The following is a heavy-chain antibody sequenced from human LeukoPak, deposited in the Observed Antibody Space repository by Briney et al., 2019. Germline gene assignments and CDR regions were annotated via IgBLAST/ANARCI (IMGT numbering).Heavy chain of an antibody. CDR1: GGSISSYY. CDR3: ASHPRSYDSSGYYWDY. Sequence: SETLSLTCTVSGGSISSYYWSWIRQPAGKGLEWIGRIYTSGSTNYNPSLKSRVTMSVDTSKNQFSLKLSSVTAADTAVYYCASHPRSYDSSGYYWDYWGQGTLVTVSS. V-gene: IGHV4-4*07. CDR2: IYTSGST. J-gene: IGHJ4*02. D-gene: IGHD3-22*01.